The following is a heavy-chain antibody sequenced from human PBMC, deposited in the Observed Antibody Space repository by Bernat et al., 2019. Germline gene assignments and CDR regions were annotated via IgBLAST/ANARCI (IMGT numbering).Heavy chain of an antibody. CDR3: ARGVSRYYDFWSGYSQNWFDP. Sequence: QVQLQQWCAGLLKPSETLSLTCAVYGGSFSGYYWSWIRQPPGKGLEWIGEINHSGSTNYNPSLKSRVTISVDTSKNQFSLKLSSVTAADTAVYYCARGVSRYYDFWSGYSQNWFDPWGQGTLVTVSS. V-gene: IGHV4-34*01. CDR2: INHSGST. D-gene: IGHD3-3*01. CDR1: GGSFSGYY. J-gene: IGHJ5*02.